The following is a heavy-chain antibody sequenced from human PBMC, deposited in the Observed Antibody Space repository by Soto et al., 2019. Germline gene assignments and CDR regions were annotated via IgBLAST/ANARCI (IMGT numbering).Heavy chain of an antibody. V-gene: IGHV4-59*01. CDR2: IYYSGST. D-gene: IGHD3-22*01. Sequence: SETLSLTCTVSGGSISSYYWIWIRQPPGKGLEWIGYIYYSGSTNYNPSLKSRVTISVDTSKNQFSLKLSSVTAADTAVYYCARDNYDSSGYYPNWFDPWGQGTLVTVSS. CDR3: ARDNYDSSGYYPNWFDP. CDR1: GGSISSYY. J-gene: IGHJ5*02.